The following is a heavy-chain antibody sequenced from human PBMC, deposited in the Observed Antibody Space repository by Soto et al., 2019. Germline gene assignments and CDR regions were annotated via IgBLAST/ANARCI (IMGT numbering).Heavy chain of an antibody. CDR1: GFTFSSYG. J-gene: IGHJ4*02. Sequence: GGSLRLSCAASGFTFSSYGMHWVRQAPGKGLEWVAVISYDGSNKYYADSVKGRFTISRDNSKNTLYLQMNSLRAEDTAVYYCAKGTDFDYWGQGTLVTVSS. V-gene: IGHV3-30*18. D-gene: IGHD2-2*01. CDR2: ISYDGSNK. CDR3: AKGTDFDY.